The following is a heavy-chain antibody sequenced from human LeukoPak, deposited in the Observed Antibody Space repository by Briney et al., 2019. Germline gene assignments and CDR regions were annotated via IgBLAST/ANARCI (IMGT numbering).Heavy chain of an antibody. CDR2: INPSGGST. J-gene: IGHJ4*02. CDR1: GYTFTSYY. CDR3: ARRNFGEYCTNGVCYYFDY. V-gene: IGHV1-46*01. D-gene: IGHD2-8*01. Sequence: ASVKVSCKASGYTFTSYYMHWVRQAPGQGLEWMGTINPSGGSTSYAQKFQGRVTMTRDMSTSTVYMELSSLRSEDTAVYYCARRNFGEYCTNGVCYYFDYWGQGTLVTVSS.